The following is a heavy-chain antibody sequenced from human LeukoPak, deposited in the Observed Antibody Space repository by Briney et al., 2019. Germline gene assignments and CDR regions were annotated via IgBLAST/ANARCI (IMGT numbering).Heavy chain of an antibody. CDR2: INNDGSST. J-gene: IGHJ4*02. V-gene: IGHV3-74*01. CDR3: ASIYGAY. CDR1: GFTFSSYW. Sequence: AGGSLRLSCAASGFTFSSYWMHWVRQPPGKGLMWVSRINNDGSSTIYADSVKGRFTISRDNAKNTLYLRMNSLSTEDTAVYYCASIYGAYWGQGTLVTVSS. D-gene: IGHD3-10*01.